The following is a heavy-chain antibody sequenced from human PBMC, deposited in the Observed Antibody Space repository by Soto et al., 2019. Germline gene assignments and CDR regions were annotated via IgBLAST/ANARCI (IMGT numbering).Heavy chain of an antibody. CDR1: GFSLSTSGVG. D-gene: IGHD6-6*01. J-gene: IGHJ5*02. CDR3: AHSDGIAARRVPSWFDP. CDR2: IYWDDDK. V-gene: IGHV2-5*02. Sequence: ESGPTLVNPTQTLTLTCTFSGFSLSTSGVGVGWIRQPPGKALEWLALIYWDDDKRYSPSLKSRLTITKDTSKNQVVLTMTNMDPVDTATYYCAHSDGIAARRVPSWFDPWGQGTLVTVSS.